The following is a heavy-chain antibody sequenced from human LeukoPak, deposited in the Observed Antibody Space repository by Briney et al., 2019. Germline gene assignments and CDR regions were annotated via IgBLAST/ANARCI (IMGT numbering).Heavy chain of an antibody. D-gene: IGHD5-18*01. V-gene: IGHV4-59*01. CDR1: GGSISNYY. CDR2: IYYSGST. CDR3: ARGGSYGQPYYFDY. Sequence: PSETLSLTCTVSGGSISNYYLNWIRQPPGKGLEWLGYIYYSGSTNYNPSLKSRVTISVDTSKNQFSLKLSSVTAADTAVYYCARGGSYGQPYYFDYWGQGTLVTVSS. J-gene: IGHJ4*02.